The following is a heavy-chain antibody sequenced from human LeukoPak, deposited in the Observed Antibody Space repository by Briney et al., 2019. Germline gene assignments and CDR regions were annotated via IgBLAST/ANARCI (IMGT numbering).Heavy chain of an antibody. V-gene: IGHV3-23*01. Sequence: GGSLRLSCAASGFTFSSYTMTWVRQAPGKGLEWVSAFTSDTGDTYYAESVRGRSTISRDNSKNTLYLQMNSLGAEDTAVYYCARGGWVRAMAIDYWGQGTLVTVSS. CDR2: FTSDTGDT. D-gene: IGHD5-18*01. J-gene: IGHJ4*02. CDR1: GFTFSSYT. CDR3: ARGGWVRAMAIDY.